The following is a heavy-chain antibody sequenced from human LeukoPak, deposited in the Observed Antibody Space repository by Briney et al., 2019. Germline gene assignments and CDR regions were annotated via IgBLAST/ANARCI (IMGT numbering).Heavy chain of an antibody. CDR1: GGSIGGYY. CDR3: ARVRGFCSGGSCLNDPFDI. Sequence: PSETLSLICTVSGGSIGGYYWSWIRQPAGKGLEWIGRIHSSGSTNHNPPLKSRVTMSVDTSKNQFSLKLSSVTAADTAVYYCARVRGFCSGGSCLNDPFDIWGQGTMVTVSS. D-gene: IGHD2-15*01. CDR2: IHSSGST. J-gene: IGHJ3*02. V-gene: IGHV4-4*07.